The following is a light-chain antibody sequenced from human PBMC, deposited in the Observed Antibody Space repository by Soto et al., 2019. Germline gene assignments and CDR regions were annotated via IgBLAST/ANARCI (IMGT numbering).Light chain of an antibody. Sequence: QSALTQPPSASGSPGQSVTISCTGTSSDVGAYDYVSWYQQHPGKAPKLMIYEVSQRPSGVPDRFSGSKSGNTASLTISGLQAEDEADYYCSSYTSSSTLVVFGGGTQLTVL. J-gene: IGLJ2*01. CDR3: SSYTSSSTLVV. CDR1: SSDVGAYDY. CDR2: EVS. V-gene: IGLV2-8*01.